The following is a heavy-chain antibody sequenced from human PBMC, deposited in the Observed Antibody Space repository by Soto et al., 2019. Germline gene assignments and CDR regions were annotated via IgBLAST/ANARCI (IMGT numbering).Heavy chain of an antibody. D-gene: IGHD3-10*01. Sequence: QVQLQQWGAGLLKPSETLSLTCAVYGGSFSGYYWSWIRQPPGKGLEWIGEINHSGSTNYNPSLKSRVTISLDASKNQFSLKLSSVTAADTAVYYGASVVLLCFGEDLDYWRQGTLVTVSS. J-gene: IGHJ4*02. V-gene: IGHV4-34*01. CDR3: ASVVLLCFGEDLDY. CDR1: GGSFSGYY. CDR2: INHSGST.